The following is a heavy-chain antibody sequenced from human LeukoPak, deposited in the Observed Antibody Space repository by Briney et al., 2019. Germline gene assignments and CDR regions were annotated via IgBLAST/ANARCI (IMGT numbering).Heavy chain of an antibody. D-gene: IGHD3-9*01. CDR2: INHSGST. J-gene: IGHJ4*02. CDR1: GASISTYY. CDR3: ARLDLGRGNYFDY. V-gene: IGHV4-34*01. Sequence: SETLSLTCTVSGASISTYYWSWIRQPPGKGLEWIGEINHSGSTNYNPSLKSRVTISVDTSKNQFSLKLSSVTAADTAVYYCARLDLGRGNYFDYWGQGTLVTVSS.